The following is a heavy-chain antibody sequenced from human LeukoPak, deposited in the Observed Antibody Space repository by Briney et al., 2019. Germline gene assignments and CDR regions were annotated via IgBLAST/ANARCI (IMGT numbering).Heavy chain of an antibody. J-gene: IGHJ4*02. D-gene: IGHD3-10*01. CDR2: ISSGGTYE. CDR3: ARDSTYYYDSGSSGPHYFDN. Sequence: GGSLRLSCAASGFTFSNYAMHWVRQAPGKGLEWVSLISSGGTYEYYADSVKSRFTISRDNSKNTLYLQLNSLRAEDTAVYYCARDSTYYYDSGSSGPHYFDNWGQGTLVTVSS. CDR1: GFTFSNYA. V-gene: IGHV3-30*01.